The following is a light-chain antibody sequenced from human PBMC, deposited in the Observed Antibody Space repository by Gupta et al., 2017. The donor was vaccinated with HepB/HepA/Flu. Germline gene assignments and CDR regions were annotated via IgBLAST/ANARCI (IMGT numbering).Light chain of an antibody. CDR2: WSS. CDR1: QTVFATSNKKNF. V-gene: IGKV4-1*01. Sequence: EIVMIQSPASLAVSLGERATISCKSSQTVFATSNKKNFLAWYQQRPGQPPRLVISWSSTREAGVPDRFSGSGSGTDFTLTISSLQPEEVAVYYCQQYFSSPLTFGGGTKVEIK. CDR3: QQYFSSPLT. J-gene: IGKJ4*01.